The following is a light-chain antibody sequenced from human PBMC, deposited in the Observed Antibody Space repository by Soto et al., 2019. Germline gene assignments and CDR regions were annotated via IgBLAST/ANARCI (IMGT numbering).Light chain of an antibody. Sequence: DMQMTQSPSSLSASVGDRVTITCQASQDISNYLNWYQQKPGKAPKLVIFDASSVEIGVPSRFSGSGSGTDFTFTISSLQPEDVATYYCQHYADLPLSFGGGTKVEIK. J-gene: IGKJ4*01. CDR2: DAS. CDR1: QDISNY. CDR3: QHYADLPLS. V-gene: IGKV1-33*01.